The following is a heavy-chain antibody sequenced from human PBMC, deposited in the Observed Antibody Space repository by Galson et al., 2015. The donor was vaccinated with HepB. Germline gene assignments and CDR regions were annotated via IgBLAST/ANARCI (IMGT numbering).Heavy chain of an antibody. J-gene: IGHJ6*02. D-gene: IGHD1-14*01. CDR1: GFTFSNYA. V-gene: IGHV3-23*01. CDR3: AKGNHYYYYYGMDV. CDR2: LSGSGDNT. Sequence: SLRLSCAASGFTFSNYAMNWVRQAPGKGLEWVSGLSGSGDNTFYADTVKDRFTISRDNSKNTLYLQMNSLRAEDTAVYYCAKGNHYYYYYGMDVWAKGPRSPSP.